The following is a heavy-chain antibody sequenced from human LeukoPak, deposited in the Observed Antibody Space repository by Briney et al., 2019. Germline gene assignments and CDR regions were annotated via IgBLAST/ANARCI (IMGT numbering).Heavy chain of an antibody. CDR2: INQSGST. Sequence: SETLSRTCAVYVGSFSGFYWSWIRQPPGKGLEWIGEINQSGSTKYNPSLKSRVTISVDTSKNQFSLKLSSVTAADTAVYYCARHQWVPAFDIWGQGTMVTVSS. CDR1: VGSFSGFY. J-gene: IGHJ3*02. V-gene: IGHV4-34*01. D-gene: IGHD1-26*01. CDR3: ARHQWVPAFDI.